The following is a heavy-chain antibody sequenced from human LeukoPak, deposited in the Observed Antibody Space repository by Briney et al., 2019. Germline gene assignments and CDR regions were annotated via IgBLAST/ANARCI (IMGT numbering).Heavy chain of an antibody. Sequence: SETLSLTCTVSGGSISSYYWSWIRQPPGKGLEWIGYIYYSGSTNYNPSLKSRVTISVDTSKNQLSLKLSSVTAADTAVYYCARDFLTHPVPGSSFYYYYGMDVWGQGTTVTVSS. V-gene: IGHV4-59*01. CDR3: ARDFLTHPVPGSSFYYYYGMDV. D-gene: IGHD3-10*01. J-gene: IGHJ6*02. CDR2: IYYSGST. CDR1: GGSISSYY.